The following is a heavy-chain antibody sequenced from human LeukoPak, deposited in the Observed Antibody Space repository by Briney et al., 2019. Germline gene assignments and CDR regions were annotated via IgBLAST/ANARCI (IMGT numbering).Heavy chain of an antibody. Sequence: GGSLRLSCAASGLTFSSYGMHWVGKAPGKGLEGGAVISYDGSNKYYADSVKGRFTISRDNSKNTLYLQMNSLRAEDTAVYYCAKDLKAMVRGVPFDYWGQGTLVTVSS. CDR3: AKDLKAMVRGVPFDY. J-gene: IGHJ4*02. CDR1: GLTFSSYG. V-gene: IGHV3-30*18. CDR2: ISYDGSNK. D-gene: IGHD3-10*01.